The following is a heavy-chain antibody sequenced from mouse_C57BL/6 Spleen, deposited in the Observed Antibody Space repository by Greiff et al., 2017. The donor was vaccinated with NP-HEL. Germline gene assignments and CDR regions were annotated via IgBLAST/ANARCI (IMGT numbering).Heavy chain of an antibody. J-gene: IGHJ3*01. V-gene: IGHV6-3*01. CDR3: TGGAKWDAWFAY. D-gene: IGHD4-1*01. CDR1: GFTFSNYW. CDR2: IRLKSDNYAT. Sequence: EVQLLESGGGLVQPGGSIKLSCVASGFTFSNYWMNWVRQSPEKGLEWVAQIRLKSDNYATHYAESVKGRFTISRDDSKSSVYLQRNNLRAEDTGIYYCTGGAKWDAWFAYWGQGTLVTVSA.